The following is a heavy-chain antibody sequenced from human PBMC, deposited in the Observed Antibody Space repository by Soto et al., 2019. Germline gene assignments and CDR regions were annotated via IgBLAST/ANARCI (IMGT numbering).Heavy chain of an antibody. V-gene: IGHV3-33*01. CDR2: IWYDGSNK. CDR3: ARDRVVVSPVDY. J-gene: IGHJ4*02. D-gene: IGHD2-2*01. Sequence: QVQLVESGGGVVQPGRSLRLSCAASGFTFSSYGMHWVRQAPGKGLEWVAVIWYDGSNKYYADSVKGRFTISRDNSKNTLSLQMYSLRAEDTAVYYCARDRVVVSPVDYWGQGTLVTVSS. CDR1: GFTFSSYG.